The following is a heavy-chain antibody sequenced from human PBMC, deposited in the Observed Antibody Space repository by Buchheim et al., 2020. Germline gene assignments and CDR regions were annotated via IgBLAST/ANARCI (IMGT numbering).Heavy chain of an antibody. CDR2: INHTGST. J-gene: IGHJ5*02. V-gene: IGHV4-34*02. CDR3: ARGAGGWIFWFDP. D-gene: IGHD5-12*01. Sequence: QVQLQQWGAGLLRPSETLSLTCSVFGESFNNYYWTWIRQSPGKALEWIGEINHTGSTKYSLSLKSRVIISVDTSKNHFSLKMTSVTAADTAVYYCARGAGGWIFWFDPWGQGT. CDR1: GESFNNYY.